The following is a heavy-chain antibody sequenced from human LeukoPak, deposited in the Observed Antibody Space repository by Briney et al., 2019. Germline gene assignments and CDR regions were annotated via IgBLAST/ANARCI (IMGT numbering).Heavy chain of an antibody. CDR2: IYTSGST. J-gene: IGHJ3*02. Sequence: SETLSLTCTVSGGSISSGSYYRSWIRQPAGKGLEWIGRIYTSGSTNYNPSLKSRVTISVDTSKNQFSLKLSSVTAADTAVYYCARRWMATIDAFDIWGQGTMVTVSS. CDR3: ARRWMATIDAFDI. CDR1: GGSISSGSYY. D-gene: IGHD5-24*01. V-gene: IGHV4-61*02.